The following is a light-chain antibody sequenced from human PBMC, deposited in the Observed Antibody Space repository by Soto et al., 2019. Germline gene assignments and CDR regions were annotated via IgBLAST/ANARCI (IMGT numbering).Light chain of an antibody. Sequence: QAVLTQPAPLSGSPGQSIAISRTGVRKEFSDGYDYVSWYQQHPGQAPQLIIYDVSNRPSGVSDRFSGSKSGNTASLTISGLQAEDEAEYYCTSYTSSTPLYVFGTGTKVTVL. CDR1: RKEFSDGYDY. CDR2: DVS. V-gene: IGLV2-14*03. J-gene: IGLJ1*01. CDR3: TSYTSSTPLYV.